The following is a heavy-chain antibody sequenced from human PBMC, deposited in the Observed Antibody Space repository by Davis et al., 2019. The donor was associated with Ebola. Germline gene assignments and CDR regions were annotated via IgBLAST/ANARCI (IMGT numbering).Heavy chain of an antibody. CDR1: GDSVSSGG. J-gene: IGHJ4*02. V-gene: IGHV6-1*01. CDR2: TYYTSKWYN. CDR3: ARGWLRSSFDY. D-gene: IGHD5-12*01. Sequence: PSETLSLTCAISGDSVSSGGWNWIRQSLSRGLEWLGRTYYTSKWYNDYAVSVKSRITISPDTSKNQLSLQLDSVTPEDTAVYYCARGWLRSSFDYWGQGTLVTVSS.